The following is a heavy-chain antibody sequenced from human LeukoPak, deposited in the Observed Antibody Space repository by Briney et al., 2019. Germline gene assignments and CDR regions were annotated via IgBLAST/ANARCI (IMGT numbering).Heavy chain of an antibody. V-gene: IGHV3-21*01. CDR1: GFTFSSYD. J-gene: IGHJ6*03. CDR2: ISSGSIYI. CDR3: AREISGWDYYYYYHYMDV. D-gene: IGHD6-19*01. Sequence: GGSLRLSCAASGFTFSSYDMNWVRQAPGKGLEWVSSISSGSIYIYYADSVKGRFTISRDNTRNSLYLQMDSLRAEDTAVYYCAREISGWDYYYYYHYMDVWGKGTTVTISS.